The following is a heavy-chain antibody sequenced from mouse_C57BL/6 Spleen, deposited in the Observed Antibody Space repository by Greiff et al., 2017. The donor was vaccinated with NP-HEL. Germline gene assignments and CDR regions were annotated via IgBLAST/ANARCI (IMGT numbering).Heavy chain of an antibody. CDR1: GYTFTSYW. D-gene: IGHD1-1*01. V-gene: IGHV1-72*01. CDR2: IDPNSGGT. J-gene: IGHJ1*03. Sequence: QVQLQQPGAELVKPGASVKLSCKASGYTFTSYWMHWVKQRPGRGLEWIGRIDPNSGGTKYNEKFKSKATLTVDKPSSTAYMQLSSLTSEDSAVYYGARSDYYGSPYWYFDVWGTGTTVTVSS. CDR3: ARSDYYGSPYWYFDV.